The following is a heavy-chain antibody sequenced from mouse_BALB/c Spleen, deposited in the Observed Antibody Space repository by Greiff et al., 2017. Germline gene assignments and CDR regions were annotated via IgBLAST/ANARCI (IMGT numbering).Heavy chain of an antibody. CDR3: AVPQLGRAMDY. CDR2: ISSGSSTI. J-gene: IGHJ4*01. CDR1: GFTFSSFG. D-gene: IGHD4-1*02. Sequence: EVKVVESGGGLVQPGGSRKLSCAASGFTFSSFGMHWVRQAPEKGLEWVAYISSGSSTIYYADTVKGRFTISRDNPKNPLFLQMTSLRSEDTAMCYCAVPQLGRAMDYWGQGTSVTVSS. V-gene: IGHV5-17*02.